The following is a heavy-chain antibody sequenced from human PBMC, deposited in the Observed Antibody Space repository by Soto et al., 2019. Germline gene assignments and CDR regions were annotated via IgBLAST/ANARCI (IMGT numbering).Heavy chain of an antibody. J-gene: IGHJ6*02. V-gene: IGHV5-10-1*01. CDR1: GYSFTSYW. CDR2: IDPSDSYT. D-gene: IGHD4-4*01. CDR3: ARGTTSPSSYYYGMDV. Sequence: GESLKIPCKGSGYSFTSYWISWVRQMPGKGLEWMGRIDPSDSYTNYSPSFQGHVTISADKSISTAYLQWSSLKASDTAMYYCARGTTSPSSYYYGMDVWGQGTTVTVS.